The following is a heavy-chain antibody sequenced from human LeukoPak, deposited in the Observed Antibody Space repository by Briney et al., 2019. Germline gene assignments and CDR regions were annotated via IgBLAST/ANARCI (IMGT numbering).Heavy chain of an antibody. CDR3: ARARWDCSGGSCYSEIDY. Sequence: SETLSLTCTVSGGSISSYYWSWIRQPPGNGLEWIGYIYYSGSTNYNPSLKSRVTISVDTSKNQFSLKLSSVTAADTAVYYCARARWDCSGGSCYSEIDYWGQGTLVTVSS. V-gene: IGHV4-59*01. J-gene: IGHJ4*02. D-gene: IGHD2-15*01. CDR2: IYYSGST. CDR1: GGSISSYY.